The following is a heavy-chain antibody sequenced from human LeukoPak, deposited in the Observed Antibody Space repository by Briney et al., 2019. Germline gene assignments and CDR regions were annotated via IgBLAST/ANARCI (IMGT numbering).Heavy chain of an antibody. J-gene: IGHJ4*02. CDR2: ISAYNGNT. CDR1: GYTVTSFG. CDR3: ARDGAERAVPAAIWFDY. Sequence: GASVKLCCKASGYTVTSFGIMWVRQAAGQGLEGRGWISAYNGNTNYAQTIQGRVTITTATYPSTAYMELRSLRSDDTAVYYCARDGAERAVPAAIWFDYWGQGTLVTVSS. D-gene: IGHD2-2*01. V-gene: IGHV1-18*01.